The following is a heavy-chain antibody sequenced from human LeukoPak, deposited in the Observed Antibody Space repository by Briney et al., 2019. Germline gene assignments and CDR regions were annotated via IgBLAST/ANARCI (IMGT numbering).Heavy chain of an antibody. V-gene: IGHV3-48*03. CDR3: ARGYSSSLYYYYGMDV. CDR1: GFTFSSYE. Sequence: GGSLRLSCAASGFTFSSYEMNWVRQAPGQGLEWVSYISSSGSTIYYADSVKGRFTISRDNAKNSLYLQMNSLRAEDTAVYYCARGYSSSLYYYYGMDVWGKGTTVTVSS. D-gene: IGHD6-13*01. CDR2: ISSSGSTI. J-gene: IGHJ6*04.